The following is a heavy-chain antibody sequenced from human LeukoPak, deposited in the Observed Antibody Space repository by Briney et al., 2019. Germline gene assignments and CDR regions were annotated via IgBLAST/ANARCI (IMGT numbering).Heavy chain of an antibody. CDR1: GFTFNNYN. J-gene: IGHJ3*02. CDR3: ARGRREIPGATGGGIDI. D-gene: IGHD2-8*02. V-gene: IGHV3-21*06. Sequence: KPGGSLRLSCEASGFTFNNYNLHWVRQAPGRGLEWVSSINSRSAYIYYADSVKGRFTISRDNAKNSLYLEMNSLRREDTAVYYCARGRREIPGATGGGIDIWGQGTMVTVSS. CDR2: INSRSAYI.